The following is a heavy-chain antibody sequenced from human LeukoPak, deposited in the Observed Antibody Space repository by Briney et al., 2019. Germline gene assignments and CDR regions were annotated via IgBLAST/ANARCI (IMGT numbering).Heavy chain of an antibody. J-gene: IGHJ4*02. V-gene: IGHV4-38-2*01. CDR3: ARLRGGPAEVDY. CDR2: IYHSGST. D-gene: IGHD3-10*01. CDR1: GYSISSGYY. Sequence: KPSETLSLTCAVSGYSISSGYYWGWIRQPPGKGLEWIGSIYHSGSTYYNPSLKSRVTISVDTSKNQFSLKLSSVTAADTGVYYCARLRGGPAEVDYWGQGTLVTVSS.